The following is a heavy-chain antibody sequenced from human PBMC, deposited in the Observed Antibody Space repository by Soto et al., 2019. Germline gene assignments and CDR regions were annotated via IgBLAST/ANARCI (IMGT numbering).Heavy chain of an antibody. CDR3: ARDMYSSDYFVKWFEP. CDR2: ISHDGINK. D-gene: IGHD6-19*01. Sequence: QVRLVESGGGVVQPGRSLRLSCTASGFSFSSYAMYWFRQPPGKGLEWVAVISHDGINKHYADSVKGRVTVSRDNSNHSLDLHLNSLRVEDTAMCYCARDMYSSDYFVKWFEPWGQGPLVTVSS. J-gene: IGHJ5*02. CDR1: GFSFSSYA. V-gene: IGHV3-30-3*01.